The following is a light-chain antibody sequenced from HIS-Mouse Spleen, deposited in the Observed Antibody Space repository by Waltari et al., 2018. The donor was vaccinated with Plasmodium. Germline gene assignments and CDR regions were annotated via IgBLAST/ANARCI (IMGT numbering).Light chain of an antibody. CDR3: EQYNNWSFT. Sequence: EIVMTQSPATLSVSLGERATLSCRASQSVSSNLALYQQKPVQAPRLLIYGASTRATGIPARFSGSGSGTEFTLTISSLQSEDFAVYYCEQYNNWSFTFGPGTKVDIK. J-gene: IGKJ3*01. V-gene: IGKV3-15*01. CDR1: QSVSSN. CDR2: GAS.